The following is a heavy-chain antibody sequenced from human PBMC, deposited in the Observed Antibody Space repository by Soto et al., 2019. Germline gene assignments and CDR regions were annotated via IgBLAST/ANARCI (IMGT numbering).Heavy chain of an antibody. D-gene: IGHD3-10*01. CDR2: IYYSGST. CDR3: ARDRGGKLLWFGELYSENYYYYGMDV. CDR1: GGSISIYY. V-gene: IGHV4-59*01. J-gene: IGHJ6*02. Sequence: SSEPRSLTCTVSGGSISIYYWSWIRHPPGKGLEWSVYIYYSGSTNYNPSLKSRVTISVDTSKNQFSLKLSSVTAADTAVYYCARDRGGKLLWFGELYSENYYYYGMDVWGQGTTVTVSS.